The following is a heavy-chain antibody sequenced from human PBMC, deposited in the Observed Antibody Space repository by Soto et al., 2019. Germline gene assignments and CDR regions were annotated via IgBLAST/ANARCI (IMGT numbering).Heavy chain of an antibody. Sequence: EVQLLESGGGLVQPGGSLRLSCAASGFTFSSSAMTWVRQAPGKGLEWAPAITGSGGGRYYADSVKGRFAISRDNSKNTLYLQMDSLRAGDTAVYYCAKSTGCSGGICNWGQGTQVTVSS. CDR2: ITGSGGGR. J-gene: IGHJ4*02. D-gene: IGHD2-15*01. CDR1: GFTFSSSA. CDR3: AKSTGCSGGICN. V-gene: IGHV3-23*01.